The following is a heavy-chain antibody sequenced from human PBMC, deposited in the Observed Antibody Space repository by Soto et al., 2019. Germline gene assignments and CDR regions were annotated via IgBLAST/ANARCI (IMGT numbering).Heavy chain of an antibody. D-gene: IGHD6-13*01. CDR2: IYPGDSDT. CDR3: AVLRSSWFGDGRLDS. J-gene: IGHJ4*02. CDR1: GYSFTSYW. Sequence: GESLKISCKGSGYSFTSYWIGWVRQMPGKGLEWMGSIYPGDSDTRYSPSFQGQVTISADKSISTAYLQWSSLKASDTAMYYCAVLRSSWFGDGRLDSWGAGTLVTVS. V-gene: IGHV5-51*01.